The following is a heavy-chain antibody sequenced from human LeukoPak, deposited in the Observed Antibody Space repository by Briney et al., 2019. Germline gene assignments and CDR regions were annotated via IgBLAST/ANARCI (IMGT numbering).Heavy chain of an antibody. CDR2: FYLEDGET. V-gene: IGHV1-24*01. J-gene: IGHJ4*02. CDR3: ASGGKGYDRWSFDY. Sequence: ASVRVSCEVSGYTLTELSMHWGRPAPGKGRGWMGGFYLEDGETIYAQKFRGRVTMTEDTSTNTAYMELSSVRSEDTPVYVCASGGKGYDRWSFDYWGQGTLVTVSS. CDR1: GYTLTELS. D-gene: IGHD5-12*01.